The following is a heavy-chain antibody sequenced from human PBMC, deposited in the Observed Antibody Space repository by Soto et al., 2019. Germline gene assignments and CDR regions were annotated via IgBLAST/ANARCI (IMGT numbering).Heavy chain of an antibody. CDR3: ARHNAVGATPDF. CDR2: VSYSGTT. J-gene: IGHJ4*02. Sequence: QLQLQESGPGLVKPSETLSLTCTVSGGSIRSDDNYWGWIRQPPGKGLEWIGTVSYSGTTYYNPSLQSRATISIDTSKRQVSLRLSSTTAPDTAVDYCARHNAVGATPDFWGQGTLVTVSS. V-gene: IGHV4-39*01. CDR1: GGSIRSDDNY. D-gene: IGHD1-26*01.